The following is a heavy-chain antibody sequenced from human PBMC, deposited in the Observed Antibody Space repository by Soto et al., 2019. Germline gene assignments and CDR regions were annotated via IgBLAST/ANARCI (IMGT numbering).Heavy chain of an antibody. V-gene: IGHV2-26*01. Sequence: SGPTLVNPTGPLTLTCTVSGFSLSHIRVGVGWIRQPPGKALEWLAHVFSNDAKSYSPSLRGRLTISRDTFRSQVVLTMTNVDPVDTATYYCARIERYSTYEYFDFWGQGTLVTVSS. D-gene: IGHD5-12*01. J-gene: IGHJ4*02. CDR1: GFSLSHIRVG. CDR3: ARIERYSTYEYFDF. CDR2: VFSNDAK.